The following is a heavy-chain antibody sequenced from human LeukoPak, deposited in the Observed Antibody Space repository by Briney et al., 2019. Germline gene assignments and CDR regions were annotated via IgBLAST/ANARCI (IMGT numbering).Heavy chain of an antibody. Sequence: GGSLRLSCEASEFTFSSYWMHWVRQAPGRGLVWVSRINSDGRTTIYADSVKGRFTISRDNAKNTLYLQMNSLRAEDTAVYYCAREGYYDSSGYSIRFSYWGQGTLVTVSS. CDR3: AREGYYDSSGYSIRFSY. J-gene: IGHJ4*02. V-gene: IGHV3-74*01. CDR1: EFTFSSYW. D-gene: IGHD3-22*01. CDR2: INSDGRTT.